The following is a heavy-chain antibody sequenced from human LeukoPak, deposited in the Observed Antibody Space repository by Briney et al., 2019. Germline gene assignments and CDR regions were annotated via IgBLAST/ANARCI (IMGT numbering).Heavy chain of an antibody. CDR3: ARLRDYYYNYMDV. CDR1: GGSISSYY. J-gene: IGHJ6*03. V-gene: IGHV4-59*05. Sequence: SETLTLTCTVSGGSISSYYWSWIRQPPGKGLEWIGSIYYSGSTFYNPSLKSRVTISVDTSKNQFSLKLNSVTAADTAVYYCARLRDYYYNYMDVWGKGTTVTISS. CDR2: IYYSGST.